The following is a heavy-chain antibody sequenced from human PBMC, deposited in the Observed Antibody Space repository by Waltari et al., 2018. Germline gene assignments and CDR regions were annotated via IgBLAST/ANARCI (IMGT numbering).Heavy chain of an antibody. D-gene: IGHD6-13*01. CDR1: GFTFSTYTM. CDR3: ARSDAAGLIS. J-gene: IGHJ5*02. V-gene: IGHV4-4*02. Sequence: QVQLVESGGGVVQPGRSLRLSCAASGFTFSTYTMHWVRQTPTKGLEWIGEIYHLGTTNYNPSLKSRLTMSVDKSKRQFALRLTSVTAADTALYYCARSDAAGLISWGQGTLVVVSS. CDR2: IYHLGTT.